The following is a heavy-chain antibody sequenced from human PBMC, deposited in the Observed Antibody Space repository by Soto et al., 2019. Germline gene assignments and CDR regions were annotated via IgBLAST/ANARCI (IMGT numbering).Heavy chain of an antibody. CDR1: GFTFSSYA. D-gene: IGHD6-19*01. V-gene: IGHV3-30-3*01. J-gene: IGHJ4*02. CDR3: ARSTPVAGEKFDY. CDR2: ISYDGSNK. Sequence: GGSLRLSCAASGFTFSSYAMHWVRQAPGKGLEWVAVISYDGSNKYYADSVKGRFTISRDNSKNTLYLQMNSLRAEDTAVYYCARSTPVAGEKFDYWGQGTVVTVSS.